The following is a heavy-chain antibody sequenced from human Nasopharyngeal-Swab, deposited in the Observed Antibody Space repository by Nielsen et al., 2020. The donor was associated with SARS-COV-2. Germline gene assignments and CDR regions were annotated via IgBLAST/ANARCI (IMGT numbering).Heavy chain of an antibody. Sequence: GESLKISCAASGFTFSSYWMHWVRQAPGKGLVWVSRINSDGSSTRDADSVKGRFTISRDNAKNTLYLQINSLRAEDTAVYYCARPGSSGSYDAFDIWGQGTMVTVSS. CDR1: GFTFSSYW. CDR2: INSDGSST. V-gene: IGHV3-74*01. D-gene: IGHD6-19*01. J-gene: IGHJ3*02. CDR3: ARPGSSGSYDAFDI.